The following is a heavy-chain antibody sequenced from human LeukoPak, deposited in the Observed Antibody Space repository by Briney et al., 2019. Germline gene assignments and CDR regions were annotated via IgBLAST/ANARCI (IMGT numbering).Heavy chain of an antibody. CDR2: IYTSGST. CDR3: ARGIAARGVLYYFDY. CDR1: GGSISSGSYY. J-gene: IGHJ4*02. Sequence: PSQTLSLTCTVSGGSISSGSYYWSWIRQPAGKGLVWIGRIYTSGSTNYNPSLKSRVTISVDTSKNQFSLKLSSVTAADTAVYYCARGIAARGVLYYFDYWGQGTLVTVSS. D-gene: IGHD6-6*01. V-gene: IGHV4-61*02.